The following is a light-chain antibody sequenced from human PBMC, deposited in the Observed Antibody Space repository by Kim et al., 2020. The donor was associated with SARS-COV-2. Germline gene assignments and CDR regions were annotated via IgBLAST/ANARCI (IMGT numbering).Light chain of an antibody. J-gene: IGLJ3*02. Sequence: SLSPGQTASITCSGSKLGDNYAYWYQKKPGQSPILVIYQHSKRPSGISQRFSGSSFGNTATLTISRAQTMDEADYYCQAWDSSTAVFGGGTQLTVL. CDR2: QHS. CDR3: QAWDSSTAV. CDR1: KLGDNY. V-gene: IGLV3-1*01.